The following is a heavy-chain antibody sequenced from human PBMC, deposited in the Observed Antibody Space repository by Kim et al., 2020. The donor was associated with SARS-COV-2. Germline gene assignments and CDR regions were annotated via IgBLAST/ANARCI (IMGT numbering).Heavy chain of an antibody. Sequence: SETLSLTCTVSGGSVSDSSYYWGWIRQPPGKGLEWIGSIYYSGTTYYNPSLKSRVTMSVDTSKNQFSLRLSFVIAADTAVYYCVRLGHNYGFAYFDNWGQGTLVTVSS. CDR1: GGSVSDSSYY. D-gene: IGHD3-10*01. J-gene: IGHJ4*02. V-gene: IGHV4-39*01. CDR2: IYYSGTT. CDR3: VRLGHNYGFAYFDN.